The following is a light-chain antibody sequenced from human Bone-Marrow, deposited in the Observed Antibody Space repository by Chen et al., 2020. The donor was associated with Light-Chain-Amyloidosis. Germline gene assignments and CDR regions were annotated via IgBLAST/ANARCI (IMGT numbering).Light chain of an antibody. CDR1: SSDVGGDNH. V-gene: IGLV2-14*01. J-gene: IGLJ1*01. CDR2: EVT. CDR3: SSYTITNTLV. Sequence: QSALTQPASVSGSPGQSITISCTGTSSDVGGDNHVSWYQQHPDKAPKLMIYEVTNRPSLVPDRFSGSKSDHTASLTISGLQTEDEADYFCSSYTITNTLVFGSGTRVTVL.